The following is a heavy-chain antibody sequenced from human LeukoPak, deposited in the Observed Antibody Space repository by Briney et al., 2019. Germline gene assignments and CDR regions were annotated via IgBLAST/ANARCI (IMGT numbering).Heavy chain of an antibody. CDR1: GASISSGGYC. Sequence: SETLSLTCTVSGASISSGGYCWSWIRQHPGKGLEWIGYICYSGTTYYNPSLKSRVTISVDMSENQFSLKLSSVTAADTAVYYCARGEDYYYGMDVWGQGTTVTVSS. V-gene: IGHV4-31*03. J-gene: IGHJ6*02. CDR2: ICYSGTT. CDR3: ARGEDYYYGMDV.